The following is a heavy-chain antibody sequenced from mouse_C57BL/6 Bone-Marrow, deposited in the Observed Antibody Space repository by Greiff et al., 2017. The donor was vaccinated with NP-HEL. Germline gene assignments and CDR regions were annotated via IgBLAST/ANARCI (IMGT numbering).Heavy chain of an antibody. CDR1: GYTFTSYW. V-gene: IGHV1-74*01. D-gene: IGHD4-1*01. CDR2: IHPSDSDT. Sequence: VQLQQPGAELVKPGASFPFSFPSSGYTFTSYWMHWVKQRPGQGLEWIGRIHPSDSDTHYNQKFKGKATLTVDKSSSTAYMQLSSLTSEDSAVYYCAITGTRNVDVWGTGTTVTVSS. J-gene: IGHJ1*03. CDR3: AITGTRNVDV.